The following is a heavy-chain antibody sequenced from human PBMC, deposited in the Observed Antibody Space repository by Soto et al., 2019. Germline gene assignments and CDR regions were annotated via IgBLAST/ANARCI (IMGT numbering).Heavy chain of an antibody. CDR1: GFTFSRYG. J-gene: IGHJ4*02. CDR2: IWYDGSKK. Sequence: QVQLAESGGGVAQAGRSLTLSCAASGFTFSRYGMHWVRQAPGKGLEWVAVIWYDGSKKYYADSVKGRFTISRDNSKTTLYLQMNSRRADDTAVYYCARDQECGGDCYSLNDYWGQGTLVTVSS. D-gene: IGHD2-21*01. CDR3: ARDQECGGDCYSLNDY. V-gene: IGHV3-33*01.